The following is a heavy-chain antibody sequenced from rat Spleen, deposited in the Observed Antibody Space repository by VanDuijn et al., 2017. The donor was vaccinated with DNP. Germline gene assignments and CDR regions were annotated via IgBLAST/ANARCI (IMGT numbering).Heavy chain of an antibody. CDR2: ISNTGDHT. Sequence: EVQLVESGGALVQPGRSLKLSCAASGFTFSNYDMAWVRQAPKKGLEWVATISNTGDHTYYSDSVKGRFSLSRDNAKSTLYLQLNSLRSEDTATYYCARGPGYYWGQGVMVTVSS. J-gene: IGHJ2*01. CDR3: ARGPGYY. D-gene: IGHD1-4*01. CDR1: GFTFSNYD. V-gene: IGHV5S23*01.